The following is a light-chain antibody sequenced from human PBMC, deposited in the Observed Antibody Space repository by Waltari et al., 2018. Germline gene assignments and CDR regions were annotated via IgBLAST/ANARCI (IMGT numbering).Light chain of an antibody. CDR1: RSDVESYNL. CDR2: EVS. CDR3: CSYAGSSTFWV. J-gene: IGLJ3*02. V-gene: IGLV2-23*02. Sequence: QSALTQPASVSGSPGQSITISCTGTRSDVESYNLVSWYQQHPGKGPELMISEVSKRPSGVSNRFSASKSGNTASLTISGLQAEDEAYYYCCSYAGSSTFWVFGGGTKLTVL.